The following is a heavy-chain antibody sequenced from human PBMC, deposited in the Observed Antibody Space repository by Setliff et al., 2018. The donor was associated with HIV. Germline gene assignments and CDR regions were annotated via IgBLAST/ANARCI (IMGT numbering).Heavy chain of an antibody. Sequence: PGGSLRLSCAASGFSFSSYTMNWVRQAPGKGLEWVSSISRSSTFIHYGDSVKGRFTISSDDANNSLYLQMNSLRAEDTAVYYCAREPMGGITMIVHSPYYNGMDVWGQGTTVTVSS. D-gene: IGHD3-22*01. V-gene: IGHV3-21*01. J-gene: IGHJ6*02. CDR3: AREPMGGITMIVHSPYYNGMDV. CDR1: GFSFSSYT. CDR2: ISRSSTFI.